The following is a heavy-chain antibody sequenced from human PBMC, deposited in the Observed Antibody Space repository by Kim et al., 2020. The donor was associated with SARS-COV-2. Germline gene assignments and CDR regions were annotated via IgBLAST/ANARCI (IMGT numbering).Heavy chain of an antibody. V-gene: IGHV1-3*01. CDR3: ARESGLTAGFDY. J-gene: IGHJ4*02. Sequence: KYSQKFQGRVPITRDTSASTAYMELSSLRSEDTAVYYCARESGLTAGFDYWGQGTLVTVSS. D-gene: IGHD3-10*01.